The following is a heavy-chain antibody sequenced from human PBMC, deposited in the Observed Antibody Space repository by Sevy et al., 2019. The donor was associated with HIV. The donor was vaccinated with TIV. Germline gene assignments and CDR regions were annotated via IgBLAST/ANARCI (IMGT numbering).Heavy chain of an antibody. CDR3: AKNVAAVGTGGFDY. Sequence: GGSLRLSCTTSGFTFSYSGMHWVRQAPGKGLEWVTFIQYDGRNTHYADSVKGRFTISRDNSKNTLYLQMNSLRGDDTAVYYCAKNVAAVGTGGFDYWGQGALVTVSP. D-gene: IGHD6-13*01. J-gene: IGHJ4*02. V-gene: IGHV3-30*02. CDR1: GFTFSYSG. CDR2: IQYDGRNT.